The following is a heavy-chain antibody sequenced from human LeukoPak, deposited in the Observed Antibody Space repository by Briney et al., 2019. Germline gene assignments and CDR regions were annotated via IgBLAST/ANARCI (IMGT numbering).Heavy chain of an antibody. CDR3: AKGHLLYYYDSSGYYYFDY. V-gene: IGHV3-23*01. D-gene: IGHD3-22*01. CDR1: GFTFTSYA. CDR2: ISGSGGST. J-gene: IGHJ4*02. Sequence: GGSLRLSCAASGFTFTSYAMSWVRQAPGKGLEWVSAISGSGGSTYYADSVKGRFTISRDNSKNTLYLQMNSLRAEDTAVYYCAKGHLLYYYDSSGYYYFDYWGQGTLVTVSS.